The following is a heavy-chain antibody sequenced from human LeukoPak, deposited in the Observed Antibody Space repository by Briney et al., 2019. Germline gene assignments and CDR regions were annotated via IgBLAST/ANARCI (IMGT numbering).Heavy chain of an antibody. CDR1: GGTFSSYA. D-gene: IGHD2-2*02. CDR2: IIPIFGTA. CDR3: ARAGYCSSTSRYTLYFDY. V-gene: IGHV1-69*13. Sequence: ASVKVSCKASGGTFSSYAISWVRQAPGQGLEWMGGIIPIFGTANYAQKFQGRVTITADESTSTAYMELSSLRSEDTAVYYCARAGYCSSTSRYTLYFDYWGQGTLVTVSS. J-gene: IGHJ4*02.